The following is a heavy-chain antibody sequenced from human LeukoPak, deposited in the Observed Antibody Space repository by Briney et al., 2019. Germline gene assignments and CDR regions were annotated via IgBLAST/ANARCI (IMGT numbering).Heavy chain of an antibody. V-gene: IGHV5-51*01. J-gene: IGHJ5*02. D-gene: IGHD2-2*01. CDR1: GYSFTSYW. CDR3: ASLRYCSSTSCPLHQRYNWFDP. CDR2: IYPGDSDT. Sequence: GESLKISCKGSGYSFTSYWIGWVRQMPGKGLEWMGIIYPGDSDTRYSPSFQGQVTISADKTISTAYLQWSSLKASDTAMYYCASLRYCSSTSCPLHQRYNWFDPWGQGTLVTVSS.